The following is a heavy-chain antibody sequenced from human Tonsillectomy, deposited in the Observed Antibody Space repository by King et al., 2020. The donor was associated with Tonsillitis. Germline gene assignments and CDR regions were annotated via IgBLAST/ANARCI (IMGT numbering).Heavy chain of an antibody. V-gene: IGHV1-69*01. CDR1: GGTFSSYA. CDR2: IIPIFGTA. CDR3: ASLGGDSSSPPYYYCYGMDV. J-gene: IGHJ6*02. Sequence: QLVQSGAEVKKPGSSVKVSCKASGGTFSSYAISWVRQAPGQGLEWMGGIIPIFGTANYAQKFQGRVTITADESTSTAYMELSSLRSEDTAVYYCASLGGDSSSPPYYYCYGMDVWGQGTTVTVSS. D-gene: IGHD6-13*01.